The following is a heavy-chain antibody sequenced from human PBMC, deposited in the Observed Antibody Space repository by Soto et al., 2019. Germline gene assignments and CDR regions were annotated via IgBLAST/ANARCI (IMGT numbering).Heavy chain of an antibody. Sequence: SETLSLTCTVSGGSISSYYWSWIRQPPGKGLEWIGYIYYSGSTNYNPSLKSRVTISVDTSKNQFSLKLSSVTAADTAVYYSARRGRIAAFDYWGQGNLVTVSS. D-gene: IGHD6-13*01. CDR1: GGSISSYY. J-gene: IGHJ4*02. CDR2: IYYSGST. V-gene: IGHV4-59*08. CDR3: ARRGRIAAFDY.